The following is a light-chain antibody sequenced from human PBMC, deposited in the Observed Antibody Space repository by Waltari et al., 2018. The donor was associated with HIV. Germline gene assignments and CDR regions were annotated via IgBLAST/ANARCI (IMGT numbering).Light chain of an antibody. Sequence: NFMLTQPHSVSESPEKTVTISCTRTRGSIARNYVQCFQQRPGKAPTPILYEDYQRPSGVPDRFSGTLDESSNSASLTISGVKTEDEADYYCQSFDTNNHWVFGGGTRLTVL. CDR1: RGSIARNY. CDR3: QSFDTNNHWV. J-gene: IGLJ3*02. V-gene: IGLV6-57*03. CDR2: EDY.